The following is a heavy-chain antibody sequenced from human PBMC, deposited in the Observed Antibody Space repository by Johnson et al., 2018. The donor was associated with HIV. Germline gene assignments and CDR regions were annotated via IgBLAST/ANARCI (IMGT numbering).Heavy chain of an antibody. Sequence: QVQLVESRGGVVQPGRSLRLSCAASGFTFSSYAMHWVRQAPGKGLEWVAVISYDGSNKYYADSVKGRFTISRDNSKNTLYLQMNSLRAEDTAVYYCAKDQYCGGDCYPDAFDIWGQGTMVTVSS. J-gene: IGHJ3*02. CDR2: ISYDGSNK. D-gene: IGHD2-21*02. V-gene: IGHV3-30*04. CDR3: AKDQYCGGDCYPDAFDI. CDR1: GFTFSSYA.